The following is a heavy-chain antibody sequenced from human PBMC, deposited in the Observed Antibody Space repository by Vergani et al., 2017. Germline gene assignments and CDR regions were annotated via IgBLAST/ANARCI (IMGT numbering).Heavy chain of an antibody. J-gene: IGHJ4*02. CDR2: IRYDGSNK. CDR1: GFTFSSYG. CDR3: ARGLWDCTHIRCSPPSY. V-gene: IGHV3-30*02. Sequence: VQLVESGGGLVQPGESLRLSCAASGFTFSSYGMHWVRQAPGKGLEWVAFIRYDGSNKYYADSVKGRFTISRDNSKNTLYLQMNSLRAEDTAMYFCARGLWDCTHIRCSPPSYWGQGTQVTVSS. D-gene: IGHD2-8*01.